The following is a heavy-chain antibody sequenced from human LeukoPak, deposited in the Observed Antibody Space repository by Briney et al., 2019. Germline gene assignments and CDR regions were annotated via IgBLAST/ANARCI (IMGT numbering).Heavy chain of an antibody. D-gene: IGHD6-19*01. CDR3: ARGFASGWYSRYDP. Sequence: PSETLSLTCTVSLDPVSRGSYYWSWIRQPPGKELEWIGYVYHTGSTNYNPSLKSRVTISVDTSENEFSLKMTSVTAADTAVYYCARGFASGWYSRYDPWGQGTLVTVSS. CDR2: VYHTGST. CDR1: LDPVSRGSYY. V-gene: IGHV4-61*01. J-gene: IGHJ5*02.